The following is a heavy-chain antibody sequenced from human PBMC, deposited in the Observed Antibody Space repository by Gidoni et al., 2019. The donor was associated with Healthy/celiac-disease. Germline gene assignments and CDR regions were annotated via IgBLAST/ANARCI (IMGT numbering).Heavy chain of an antibody. D-gene: IGHD3-10*01. V-gene: IGHV3-33*01. CDR1: GFTLRCYG. CDR2: IWYDGSNK. Sequence: QVQLVESGGGVVQPGRSLRLSCAAPGFTLRCYGMPWVRQAPGKGLEGGAVIWYDGSNKYYADSVKGRFTISRENSKNTLYLQMNSLRAEDTAVYYCAREGSMVRRRHYYYDYGMDVWGQGTTVTVSS. J-gene: IGHJ6*02. CDR3: AREGSMVRRRHYYYDYGMDV.